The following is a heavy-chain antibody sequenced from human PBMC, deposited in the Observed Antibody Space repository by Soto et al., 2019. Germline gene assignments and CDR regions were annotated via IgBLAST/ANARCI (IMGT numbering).Heavy chain of an antibody. CDR2: IYWDDDK. J-gene: IGHJ4*02. CDR1: GFSLSSPAVG. CDR3: AHGSGWLSDY. Sequence: QITLKESGPTLVKPTQTLTLTCTFSGFSLSSPAVGVNWIRQPPGKALEWLALIYWDDDKQYSPSLRSRLTSTKGTSKNQVVLTMTNMYPVDTATYYCAHGSGWLSDYWGQGTLVTVSS. D-gene: IGHD6-19*01. V-gene: IGHV2-5*02.